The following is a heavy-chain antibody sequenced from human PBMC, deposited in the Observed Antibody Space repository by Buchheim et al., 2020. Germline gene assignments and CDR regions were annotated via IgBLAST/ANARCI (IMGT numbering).Heavy chain of an antibody. Sequence: EVQLVESGGGLVQPGGSLRLSCAASGFTFSSYWMSWVRQAPGKGLEWVANIKQDGSEKYYVDSVKGRFTISRDNAKNSLYLQMNSLRAEDTAVYYCARDVSQYRYCRGGSCYNDYWGQGTL. CDR1: GFTFSSYW. V-gene: IGHV3-7*01. CDR2: IKQDGSEK. CDR3: ARDVSQYRYCRGGSCYNDY. D-gene: IGHD2-15*01. J-gene: IGHJ4*02.